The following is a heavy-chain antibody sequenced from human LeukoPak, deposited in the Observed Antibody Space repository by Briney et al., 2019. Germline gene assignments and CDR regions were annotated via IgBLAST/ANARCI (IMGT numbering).Heavy chain of an antibody. Sequence: SGTLSLTCAVSGGSISSSNWWSWVRQPPGKGLEWIGEIYHSGSTNYNPSLKSRVTISVDKSKNQFSLKLSSVTAADTAVYYCARDFGEYCSGGSCQRDYYYGMDVWGQGTAVTVSS. J-gene: IGHJ6*02. CDR1: GGSISSSNW. V-gene: IGHV4-4*02. CDR3: ARDFGEYCSGGSCQRDYYYGMDV. CDR2: IYHSGST. D-gene: IGHD2-15*01.